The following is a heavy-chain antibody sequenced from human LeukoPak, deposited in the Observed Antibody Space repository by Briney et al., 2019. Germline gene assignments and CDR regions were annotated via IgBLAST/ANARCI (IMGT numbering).Heavy chain of an antibody. CDR3: ARDRDIVGIDY. J-gene: IGHJ4*02. CDR2: INAGNGNT. D-gene: IGHD1-26*01. CDR1: GYTFTGYA. V-gene: IGHV1-3*01. Sequence: ASVKVSCKASGYTFTGYAMHWVRQAPGQRLEWMGWINAGNGNTKYSQKFQGRVTITRDTSASTAYMELSSLRSEDTAVYYCARDRDIVGIDYWGQGTLVTVSS.